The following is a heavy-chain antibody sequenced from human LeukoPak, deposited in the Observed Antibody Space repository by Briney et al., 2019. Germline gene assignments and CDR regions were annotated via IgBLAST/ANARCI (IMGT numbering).Heavy chain of an antibody. CDR2: MNPNSGNT. CDR3: ARGPLAYYDFWSGPQGFDY. CDR1: GYTFTSYD. V-gene: IGHV1-8*03. J-gene: IGHJ4*02. D-gene: IGHD3-3*01. Sequence: ASVKVSCKASGYTFTSYDINWVRQATGQGLEWMGWMNPNSGNTGYAQKFQGRVTITRNTSISTAYMELSSLRSEDTAVYYCARGPLAYYDFWSGPQGFDYWGQGTLVTVSS.